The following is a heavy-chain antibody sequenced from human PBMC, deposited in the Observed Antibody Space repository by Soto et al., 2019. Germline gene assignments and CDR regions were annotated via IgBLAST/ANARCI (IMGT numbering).Heavy chain of an antibody. CDR1: GFTVSSNY. CDR2: IYSGGST. J-gene: IGHJ6*02. V-gene: IGHV3-53*01. Sequence: PGGSLRLSCAASGFTVSSNYMSWVRQAPGKGLEWVSVIYSGGSTYYADSVKGRFTISRDNSKNTLYLQMNSLRAEDTAVYYCARDRGRRRGYDILTGSRYYYYGMDVWGQGTTVTVSS. D-gene: IGHD3-9*01. CDR3: ARDRGRRRGYDILTGSRYYYYGMDV.